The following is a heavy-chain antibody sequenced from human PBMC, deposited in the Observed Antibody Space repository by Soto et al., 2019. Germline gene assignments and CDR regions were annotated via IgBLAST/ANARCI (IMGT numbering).Heavy chain of an antibody. Sequence: QVQLQESGPGLVKPSETLSLSCTVSGGSFKSGSYSWSWIRQPPGKGLEWIGYVYHTGRTSYNPSIKSRVSISMDTSKNQFSLNLDSVTAADTAVYFCARYFAYFDSWGQGTLVTVSS. V-gene: IGHV4-61*01. CDR1: GGSFKSGSYS. J-gene: IGHJ4*02. D-gene: IGHD3-9*01. CDR2: VYHTGRT. CDR3: ARYFAYFDS.